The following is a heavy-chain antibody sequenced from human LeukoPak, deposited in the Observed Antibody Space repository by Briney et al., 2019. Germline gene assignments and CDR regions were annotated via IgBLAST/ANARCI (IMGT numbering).Heavy chain of an antibody. J-gene: IGHJ4*02. CDR2: IYYSGST. D-gene: IGHD3-22*01. V-gene: IGHV4-30-4*08. Sequence: KTSQTLSLTCTVSGGSISSGGYYWSWIRQPPGKGLEWIGYIYYSGSTYYNPSLKSRVTISVDTSKNQFSLKLSSVTAADTAVYYCARALDSSGYDTFDYWGQGTLVTVSS. CDR1: GGSISSGGYY. CDR3: ARALDSSGYDTFDY.